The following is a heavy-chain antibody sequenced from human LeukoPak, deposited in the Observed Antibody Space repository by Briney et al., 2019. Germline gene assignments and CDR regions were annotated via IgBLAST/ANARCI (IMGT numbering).Heavy chain of an antibody. CDR3: ARDRRGGGGSYFDY. Sequence: PGGSLRLSCAASGFTFRRNAMHWVRRAPGKGLEWVAVISYDGSNKYYADSVKGRFTISRDNSKNTLYLEMNSLRAEDTAVYYCARDRRGGGGSYFDYWGQGTLVTVSS. J-gene: IGHJ4*02. CDR2: ISYDGSNK. CDR1: GFTFRRNA. D-gene: IGHD1-26*01. V-gene: IGHV3-30-3*01.